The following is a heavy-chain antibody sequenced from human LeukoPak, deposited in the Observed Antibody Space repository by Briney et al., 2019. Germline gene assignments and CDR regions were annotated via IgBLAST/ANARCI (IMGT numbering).Heavy chain of an antibody. CDR3: ARGGGFWSGPWDY. V-gene: IGHV1-69*05. CDR2: IIPIFGTA. CDR1: GGTFSSYA. Sequence: SVKVSCKASGGTFSSYAISWVRQAPGQGLEWMGGIIPIFGTANYAQKFQGRVTITTDESTSTAYMELSSLRSEDTAVYYCARGGGFWSGPWDYWGQGTLVTVSS. J-gene: IGHJ4*02. D-gene: IGHD3-3*01.